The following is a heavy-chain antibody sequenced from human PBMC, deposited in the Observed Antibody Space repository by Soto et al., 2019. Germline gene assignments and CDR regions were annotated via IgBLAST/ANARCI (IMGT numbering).Heavy chain of an antibody. J-gene: IGHJ5*02. CDR3: AHRPPFLDIPNENNWFDP. D-gene: IGHD3-3*01. Sequence: SGPTPVNPTQTLTLTGALSGFSLSTSGVGVGWIRQPPGKALEWLALIYWDDDKRYSPSLKSRLTITKDTSKNQVVLTMTNMDPVDTATYYCAHRPPFLDIPNENNWFDPWGQGTLVTVSS. CDR2: IYWDDDK. CDR1: GFSLSTSGVG. V-gene: IGHV2-5*02.